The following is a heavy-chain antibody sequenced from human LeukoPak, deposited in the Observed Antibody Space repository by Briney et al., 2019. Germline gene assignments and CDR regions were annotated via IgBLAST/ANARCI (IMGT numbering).Heavy chain of an antibody. V-gene: IGHV3-30*18. D-gene: IGHD4-17*01. CDR3: AKGLHGDYVFG. CDR2: ISYDGSNK. J-gene: IGHJ4*02. Sequence: PGGSLRLSCAASGFTFSNYWMTWVRQAPGKGLEWVAVISYDGSNKYYADSVKGRFTISRDNSKNTLYLQMNSLRAEDTAVYYCAKGLHGDYVFGWGQGILVTVSS. CDR1: GFTFSNYW.